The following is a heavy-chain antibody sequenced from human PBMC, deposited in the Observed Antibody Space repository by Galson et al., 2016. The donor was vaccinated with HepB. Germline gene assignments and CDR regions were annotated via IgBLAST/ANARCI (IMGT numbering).Heavy chain of an antibody. CDR2: ISTSGNSM. V-gene: IGHV3-11*01. J-gene: IGHJ3*01. CDR3: ARDLPDDSVEYFDVFDL. D-gene: IGHD4-17*01. Sequence: SLRLSCAASGFTFSDYYMNWIRQAPGKGLGWISFISTSGNSMLYADSVRGRFTISRDNAAKSLYLQMSNLRAEDTAVYYCARDLPDDSVEYFDVFDLWGQGTMVTVSS. CDR1: GFTFSDYY.